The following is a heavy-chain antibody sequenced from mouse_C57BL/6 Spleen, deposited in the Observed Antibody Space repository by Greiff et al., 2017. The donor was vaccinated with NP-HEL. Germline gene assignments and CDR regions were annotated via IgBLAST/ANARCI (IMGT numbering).Heavy chain of an antibody. CDR3: ARHEEGSSCAAWFAY. CDR2: FYPGSGSI. J-gene: IGHJ3*01. V-gene: IGHV1-62-2*01. D-gene: IGHD6-1*01. Sequence: LQESGAELVKPGASVKLSCKASGYTFTEYTIHWVKQRSGQGLEWIGWFYPGSGSIKYNEKFKYKSTFTAYKSSSTVYIELSRLTSQDSAVYFCARHEEGSSCAAWFAYWGQGTLVTVSA. CDR1: GYTFTEYT.